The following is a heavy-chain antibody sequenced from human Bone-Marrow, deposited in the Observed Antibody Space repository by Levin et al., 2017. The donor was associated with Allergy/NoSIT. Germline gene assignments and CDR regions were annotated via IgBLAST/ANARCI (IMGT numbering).Heavy chain of an antibody. J-gene: IGHJ4*02. CDR1: GGSISSSSYY. CDR3: ARLAAGQWLVEGFDY. D-gene: IGHD6-19*01. V-gene: IGHV4-39*01. Sequence: SQTLSLTCTVSGGSISSSSYYWGWIRQPPGKGLEWIGSIYYSGSTYYNPSLKSRVTISVDTSKNQFSLKLSSVTAADTAVYYCARLAAGQWLVEGFDYWGQGTLVTVSS. CDR2: IYYSGST.